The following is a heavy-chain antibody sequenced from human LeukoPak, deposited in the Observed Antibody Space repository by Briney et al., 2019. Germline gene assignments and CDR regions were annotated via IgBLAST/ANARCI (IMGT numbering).Heavy chain of an antibody. D-gene: IGHD2-15*01. CDR2: INHSGST. CDR1: GGSFSGYY. J-gene: IGHJ3*02. CDR3: AREGDSGYCSGGSCNDDAFDI. V-gene: IGHV4-34*01. Sequence: SETLSLTCAVYGGSFSGYYWSWIHQPPGKGLEWIGEINHSGSTNYNPSLKSRVTISVGSSKNQFSLKLSSVTAADTAVYYCAREGDSGYCSGGSCNDDAFDIWGQGTMVAVSS.